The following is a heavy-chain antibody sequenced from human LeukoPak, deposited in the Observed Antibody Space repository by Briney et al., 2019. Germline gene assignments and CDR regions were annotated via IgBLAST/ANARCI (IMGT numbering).Heavy chain of an antibody. CDR2: ISSSSSTI. Sequence: PGGSLRLSCAASGFTFSSYSMNWVRQAPGKGLEWVSYISSSSSTIYYADSVKGRFTISRDNAKNSLYLQMNSLRAEDTAVYYCARSRYCSSTSCQNNWFDPWGQGTLVTVSS. CDR1: GFTFSSYS. V-gene: IGHV3-48*01. CDR3: ARSRYCSSTSCQNNWFDP. D-gene: IGHD2-2*01. J-gene: IGHJ5*02.